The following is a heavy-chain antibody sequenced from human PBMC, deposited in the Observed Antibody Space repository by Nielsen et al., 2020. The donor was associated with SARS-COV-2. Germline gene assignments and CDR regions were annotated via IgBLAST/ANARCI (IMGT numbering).Heavy chain of an antibody. Sequence: SLKISCAASGFTFSSYEMNWVRQAPGKGLEWVSYISSSGSTIYYADSVKDRFTISRDNANNTLYLQMNSLRAEDTAVYYCARHSPRLYGMDVWGQGTTVTVSS. CDR1: GFTFSSYE. V-gene: IGHV3-48*03. J-gene: IGHJ6*02. D-gene: IGHD2-21*01. CDR3: ARHSPRLYGMDV. CDR2: ISSSGSTI.